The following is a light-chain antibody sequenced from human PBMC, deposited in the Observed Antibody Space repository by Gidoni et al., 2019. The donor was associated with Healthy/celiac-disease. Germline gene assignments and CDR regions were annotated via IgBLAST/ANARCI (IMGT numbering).Light chain of an antibody. CDR1: QSVSSN. CDR3: QQYNNWPPRIT. CDR2: GAS. V-gene: IGKV3-15*01. Sequence: EIVMTQSPATLSVSPGERATLSCRASQSVSSNLAWYQQKPDQAPRLLIYGASTRATGIPARFSGSGSGTEFTLTINSLQSEDFAVYYCQQYNNWPPRITFGGGTKVEIK. J-gene: IGKJ4*01.